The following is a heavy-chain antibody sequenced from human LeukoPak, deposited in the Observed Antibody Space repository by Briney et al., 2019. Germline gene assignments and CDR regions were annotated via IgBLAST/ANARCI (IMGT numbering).Heavy chain of an antibody. D-gene: IGHD4-17*01. V-gene: IGHV4-34*01. CDR3: ARDDYGDYNLDRGWFDP. Sequence: PSETLSLTCAVYGESFSGYYWTLIRQPPGKGLEWIGEINHSGSTNYNPSLKSRVTISVDTSKNQFSLKLSSVTAADTAVYYCARDDYGDYNLDRGWFDPWGQGTLVTVSS. CDR2: INHSGST. J-gene: IGHJ5*02. CDR1: GESFSGYY.